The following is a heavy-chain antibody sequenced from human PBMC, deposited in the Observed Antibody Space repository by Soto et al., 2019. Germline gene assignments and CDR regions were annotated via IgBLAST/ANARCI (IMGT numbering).Heavy chain of an antibody. D-gene: IGHD1-26*01. Sequence: QVQLVQSGAEVKTPGSSVKVSCKASGGTFRSYSINWVRQAPGQGLEWMGEIIPLFGTANYAQKFQGRVTITADESTSTAYMERSSLGSEETAVYYCAREGGRHSGGIDYWGQGTLVTVSS. CDR2: IIPLFGTA. V-gene: IGHV1-69*01. CDR1: GGTFRSYS. J-gene: IGHJ4*02. CDR3: AREGGRHSGGIDY.